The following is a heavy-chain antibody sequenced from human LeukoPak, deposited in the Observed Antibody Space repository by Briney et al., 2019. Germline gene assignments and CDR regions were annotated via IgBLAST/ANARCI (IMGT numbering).Heavy chain of an antibody. CDR2: ISGYNGNT. CDR3: ARDWDDGCSSTSCPSFDY. V-gene: IGHV1-18*04. CDR1: GYTFTGYY. D-gene: IGHD2-2*01. J-gene: IGHJ4*02. Sequence: ASVKVSCKASGYTFTGYYMHWVRQAPGQGLEWMGWISGYNGNTNYAQKFQGRVTMTTDTPTSTAYMDLRSLRSDDTAVYYCARDWDDGCSSTSCPSFDYWGQGTLVTVSS.